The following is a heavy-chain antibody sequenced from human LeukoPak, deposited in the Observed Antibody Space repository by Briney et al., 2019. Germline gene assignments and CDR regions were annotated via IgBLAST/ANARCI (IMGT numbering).Heavy chain of an antibody. CDR1: GDSISNHY. J-gene: IGHJ4*02. CDR3: ARYGITMVRGGKYYFDS. D-gene: IGHD3-10*01. V-gene: IGHV4-59*08. CDR2: VFSSGST. Sequence: MPSETLSLTCTVSGDSISNHYWNWIRQPPGKGLEWIGYVFSSGSTDYNPSLKSRVTISLDTSRNLFSLSLTSVTAADTAVYYCARYGITMVRGGKYYFDSWGQGTLVTVSS.